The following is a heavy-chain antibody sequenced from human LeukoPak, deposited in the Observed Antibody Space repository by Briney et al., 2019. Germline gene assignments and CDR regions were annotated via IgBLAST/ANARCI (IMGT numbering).Heavy chain of an antibody. CDR2: ISGSGGST. D-gene: IGHD3-16*02. CDR3: AKGTVAIVVYYYYMDV. Sequence: PGGSLRLSCAASGFTFSSYAMSWVRQAPGKGLEWVSAISGSGGSTYYADSVKGRFTISRDNSKNTLYLQMNSLRAEDTAVYYCAKGTVAIVVYYYYMDVWGKGTTVTVSS. V-gene: IGHV3-23*01. CDR1: GFTFSSYA. J-gene: IGHJ6*03.